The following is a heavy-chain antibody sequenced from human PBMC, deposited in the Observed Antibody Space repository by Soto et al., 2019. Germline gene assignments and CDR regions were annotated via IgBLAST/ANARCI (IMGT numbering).Heavy chain of an antibody. Sequence: QVQLVQSGAEVKKPGASVKVSCKASGYTFTGYYMHWVRQAPGQGLEWMGWINPNSGGTNYAQKFQGWVTMTRDTSISTAYTELSRLRSDDTAVYYCARGPPISAAYYGMDVWGQGTTVTVSS. CDR1: GYTFTGYY. J-gene: IGHJ6*02. CDR2: INPNSGGT. V-gene: IGHV1-2*04. CDR3: ARGPPISAAYYGMDV. D-gene: IGHD6-25*01.